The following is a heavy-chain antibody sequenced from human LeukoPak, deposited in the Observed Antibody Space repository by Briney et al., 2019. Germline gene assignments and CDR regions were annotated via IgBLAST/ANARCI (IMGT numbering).Heavy chain of an antibody. V-gene: IGHV4-39*07. CDR2: VYYSGNT. CDR3: ARVARYGGYTQYFQP. CDR1: GGSISSSSYF. J-gene: IGHJ1*01. D-gene: IGHD4-23*01. Sequence: SETLSLTCTVSGGSISSSSYFWGWIRQPPGKGLEWIGSVYYSGNTDYNPSLKSRFTISVDTSKNQFSLRLSSVTAADTAVYYCARVARYGGYTQYFQPWGQGTLVTVSS.